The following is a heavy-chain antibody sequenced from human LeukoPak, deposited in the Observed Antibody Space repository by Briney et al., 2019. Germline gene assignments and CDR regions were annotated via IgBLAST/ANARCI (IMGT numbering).Heavy chain of an antibody. CDR2: IIPIFGTA. Sequence: SVKVSCKASGGTFSSYAISWVRQAPGQGLERMGGIIPIFGTAKYAQKFQGRVTITADESTSTAYMELSSLRSEDTAVYYCARYCSSTSCPISDWGQGTLVTVSS. J-gene: IGHJ4*02. V-gene: IGHV1-69*13. CDR1: GGTFSSYA. D-gene: IGHD2-2*01. CDR3: ARYCSSTSCPISD.